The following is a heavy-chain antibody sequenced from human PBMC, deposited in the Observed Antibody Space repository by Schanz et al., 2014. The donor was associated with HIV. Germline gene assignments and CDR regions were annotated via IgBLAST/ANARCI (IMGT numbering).Heavy chain of an antibody. CDR2: ISAHNGNT. CDR3: ARAYDRSGYYYGY. D-gene: IGHD3-22*01. Sequence: QVQLVQSGAEVKKPGSSVKVSCKASGGTFSRYAISWVRQAPGQGLEWMGWISAHNGNTKYVQKLQGRVTMTTDTSTSTAYMELRSLRSDDTAVYYCARAYDRSGYYYGYWGQGTLVTVSS. V-gene: IGHV1-18*01. CDR1: GGTFSRYA. J-gene: IGHJ4*02.